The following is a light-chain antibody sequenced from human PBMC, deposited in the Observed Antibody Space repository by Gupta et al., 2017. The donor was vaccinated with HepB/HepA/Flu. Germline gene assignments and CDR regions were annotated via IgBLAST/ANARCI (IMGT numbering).Light chain of an antibody. V-gene: IGKV3-11*01. CDR2: HTS. CDR3: QQRSNGPATYT. CDR1: QSVLNY. Sequence: ESVLTQSPATLYLSPGERGTLSCRANQSVLNYLAWYQQRPGQAPRLLIYHTSNRAPGIPARFSGSGSGTDFTLTISSLEPEDFAVYYCQQRSNGPATYTFGQGTKVELK. J-gene: IGKJ2*01.